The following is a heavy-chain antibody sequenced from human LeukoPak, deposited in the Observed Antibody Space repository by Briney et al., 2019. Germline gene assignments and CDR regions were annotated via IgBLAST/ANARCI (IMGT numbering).Heavy chain of an antibody. CDR2: IRYDGSNK. CDR3: AKELDTTPRQYYYYYYMDV. CDR1: GFTFSSYA. Sequence: GGSLRLSCAASGFTFSSYAMHWVRQAPGKGLEWVAFIRYDGSNKYYADSVKGRFTISRDNSKNTLYLQMNSLRAEDTAVYYCAKELDTTPRQYYYYYYMDVWGKGTTVTISS. V-gene: IGHV3-30*02. D-gene: IGHD1-1*01. J-gene: IGHJ6*03.